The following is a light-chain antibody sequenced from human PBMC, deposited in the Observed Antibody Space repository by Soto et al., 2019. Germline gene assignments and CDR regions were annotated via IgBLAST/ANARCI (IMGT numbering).Light chain of an antibody. V-gene: IGKV3-11*01. CDR3: QERAGWPPWT. Sequence: EIVLTQSPATLSLSPGERATLSCRASQSISLSLAWYQQKPGQAPRLLIYDASERASAVTARFSGSGSAPDFTLTISSLEPEDFAVYYCQERAGWPPWTFGQGTKVDIK. J-gene: IGKJ1*01. CDR1: QSISLS. CDR2: DAS.